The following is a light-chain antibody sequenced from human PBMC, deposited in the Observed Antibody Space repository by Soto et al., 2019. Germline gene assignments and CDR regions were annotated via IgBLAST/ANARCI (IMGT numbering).Light chain of an antibody. CDR1: NSDVGGFSY. CDR3: CSYAGSSQV. V-gene: IGLV2-11*01. Sequence: SVLTQPRSVSGSPGQSVTISCTGTNSDVGGFSYVSWYQQLPGKAPKLIIYGVTKRPSGVPDRFSGSKSGNTASLTISGLQAEDAADYYCCSYAGSSQVFGTGTKVTVL. J-gene: IGLJ1*01. CDR2: GVT.